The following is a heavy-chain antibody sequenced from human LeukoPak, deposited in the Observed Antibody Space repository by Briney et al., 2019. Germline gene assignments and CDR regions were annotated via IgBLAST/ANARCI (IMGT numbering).Heavy chain of an antibody. D-gene: IGHD3-22*01. CDR1: GFSFSSYW. J-gene: IGHJ4*01. CDR3: ARDRSSGYDDY. V-gene: IGHV3-7*01. CDR2: INQDGSEK. Sequence: GGSLRLSCAASGFSFSSYWMSWVRQAPGKGLERVSNINQDGSEKYYVDSVKGRFSISRDNAKNSLYLQMNSLRAEDTAVYYCARDRSSGYDDYWGQEPWSPSPQ.